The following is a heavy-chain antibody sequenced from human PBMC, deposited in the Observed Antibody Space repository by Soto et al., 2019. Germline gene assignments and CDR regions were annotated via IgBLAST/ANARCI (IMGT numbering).Heavy chain of an antibody. CDR2: INHSGST. V-gene: IGHV4-34*01. CDR1: GGAIGGYY. CDR3: ARGGGGSSWYYYYYGMDV. D-gene: IGHD6-13*01. J-gene: IGHJ6*02. Sequence: PSETLSLTCSLSGGAIGGYYWSWIRQPPGKSLEWIGEINHSGSTNYNPSLKSRVTISVDTSKNQFSLKLSSVTAADTAVYYCARGGGGSSWYYYYYGMDVWGQGTTVTVSS.